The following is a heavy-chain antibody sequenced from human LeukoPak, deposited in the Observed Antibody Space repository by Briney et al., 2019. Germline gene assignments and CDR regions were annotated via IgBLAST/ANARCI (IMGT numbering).Heavy chain of an antibody. CDR2: ISGRGGST. D-gene: IGHD3-16*02. Sequence: GGSLRLSCAASGFTFSSYAMSWVRQAPGKGLEWVSAISGRGGSTYYADSVKGRFTISRDNSKNTLYLQMNSLRAEDTAVYYCAKEVVLRSGELSLYPEFDYWGQGTLVTVSS. J-gene: IGHJ4*02. V-gene: IGHV3-23*01. CDR1: GFTFSSYA. CDR3: AKEVVLRSGELSLYPEFDY.